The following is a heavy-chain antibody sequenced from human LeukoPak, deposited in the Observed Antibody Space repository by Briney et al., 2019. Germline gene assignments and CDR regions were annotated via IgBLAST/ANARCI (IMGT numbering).Heavy chain of an antibody. CDR3: ARGPPYGSGSYYPGDY. CDR2: INGDGSST. D-gene: IGHD3-10*01. J-gene: IGHJ4*02. CDR1: GFTFSSHW. Sequence: PGGSLRLSCATSGFTFSSHWMHWVRQAPGKGLVWVSRINGDGSSTSYADSVKGRFTISRDNAKNTLYLQMNSLRAEDTAVYYCARGPPYGSGSYYPGDYWGQGTLVTVSS. V-gene: IGHV3-74*01.